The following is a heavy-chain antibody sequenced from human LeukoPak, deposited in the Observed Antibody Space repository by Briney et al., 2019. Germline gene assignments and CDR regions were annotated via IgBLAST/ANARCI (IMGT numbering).Heavy chain of an antibody. CDR1: GFTLIDY. V-gene: IGHV1-2*02. J-gene: IGHJ6*03. D-gene: IGHD2-2*01. CDR2: IKPYSGDT. CDR3: ARTDSVPAGDYHYWYMDV. Sequence: ASVKVSCKASGFTLIDYIHWVRQDPRQGLQWMGWIKPYSGDTDYAQRSQGRVTMTRDTSISTVYMELSSLRSDDTAVYNCARTDSVPAGDYHYWYMDVWGKGTTVTVSS.